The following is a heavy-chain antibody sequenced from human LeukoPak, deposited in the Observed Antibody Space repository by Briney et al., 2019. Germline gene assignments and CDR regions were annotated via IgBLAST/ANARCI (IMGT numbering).Heavy chain of an antibody. CDR3: AKSPVLWFGEWYYYYYYMDV. Sequence: PGGSLRLSCAASGFTFSSHAMSWVRQAPGKGLEWVSAISGSGGSTYYADSVKGRFTISRDNSKNTLYLQMNSLRAEDTAVYYCAKSPVLWFGEWYYYYYYMDVWGKGTTVTVSS. D-gene: IGHD3-10*01. CDR2: ISGSGGST. J-gene: IGHJ6*03. CDR1: GFTFSSHA. V-gene: IGHV3-23*01.